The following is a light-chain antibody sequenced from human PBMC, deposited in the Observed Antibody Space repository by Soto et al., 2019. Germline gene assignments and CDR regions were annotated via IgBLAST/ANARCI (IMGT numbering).Light chain of an antibody. CDR2: DVT. CDR3: NSFTTSSTYV. CDR1: SSDVGSYNR. V-gene: IGLV2-18*02. Sequence: QSALTQPPSVSGSPGQSVAISCTGTSSDVGSYNRAAWYQQPPGTAPKLIIYDVTNRPSGVPDRFSGSKSGNTASLTISGLQAEDEADYYCNSFTTSSTYVFGTGTKVTVL. J-gene: IGLJ1*01.